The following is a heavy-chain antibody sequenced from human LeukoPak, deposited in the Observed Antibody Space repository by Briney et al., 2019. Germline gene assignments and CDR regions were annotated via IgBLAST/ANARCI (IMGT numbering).Heavy chain of an antibody. D-gene: IGHD4-17*01. V-gene: IGHV5-10-1*01. CDR3: ARHTGDAFDI. Sequence: GESLKISCRGSGYSFTTYWISWVRQMPGKGLEWMGRIDPGDSYTNYSPSFQGHVTISGDKSISTAYLQWSSLKASDTAMYYCARHTGDAFDIWGQGTMVTVSS. J-gene: IGHJ3*02. CDR1: GYSFTTYW. CDR2: IDPGDSYT.